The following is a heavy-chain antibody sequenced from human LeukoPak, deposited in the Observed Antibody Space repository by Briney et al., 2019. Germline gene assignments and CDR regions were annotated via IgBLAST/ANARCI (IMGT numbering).Heavy chain of an antibody. CDR1: GFTFSSYE. D-gene: IGHD3-9*01. CDR2: ISSSGSTI. Sequence: SGGSLRLSCAASGFTFSSYEMNWVRQAPGKGLEWVSYISSSGSTIYYADSVKGRFTISRGNAKNSLYLQMNSLRAEDTAVYYCARDTTYYDILTGSDYFDYWGQGTLVTVSS. CDR3: ARDTTYYDILTGSDYFDY. J-gene: IGHJ4*02. V-gene: IGHV3-48*03.